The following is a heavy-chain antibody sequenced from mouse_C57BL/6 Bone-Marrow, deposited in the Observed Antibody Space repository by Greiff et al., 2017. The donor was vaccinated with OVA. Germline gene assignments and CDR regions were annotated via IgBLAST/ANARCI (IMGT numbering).Heavy chain of an antibody. J-gene: IGHJ2*01. CDR3: TRVGTSWYFDY. V-gene: IGHV5-9-1*02. CDR1: GFTFSSYA. CDR2: ISSGGDYI. Sequence: EVQGVESGAGLVKPGGSLKLSCAASGFTFSSYAMSWVRQTPEKRLEWVAYISSGGDYIYYADTVKGRFTISRDNARNTLYLQMSSLKSEDTAMYYCTRVGTSWYFDYWGQGTTLTVSS. D-gene: IGHD4-1*01.